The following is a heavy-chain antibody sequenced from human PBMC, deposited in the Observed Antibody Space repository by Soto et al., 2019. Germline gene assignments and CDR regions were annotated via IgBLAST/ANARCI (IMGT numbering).Heavy chain of an antibody. CDR1: GFTFTTYG. CDR3: ARDRSSSDY. CDR2: ISAYNGNT. V-gene: IGHV1-18*01. Sequence: ASVKVSCKASGFTFTTYGISWVRQAPGQGLEWMGWISAYNGNTNYAQEFQGRVTMTTDTSTSTAYMELRSLRSDDTAVYCCARDRSSSDYWGQGTLVTVSS. D-gene: IGHD6-6*01. J-gene: IGHJ4*02.